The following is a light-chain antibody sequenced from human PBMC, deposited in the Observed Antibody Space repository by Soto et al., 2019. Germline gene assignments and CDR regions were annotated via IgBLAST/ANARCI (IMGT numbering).Light chain of an antibody. CDR2: DVS. CDR3: CSYAGSFTYG. CDR1: SSDVGNYNY. V-gene: IGLV2-11*01. Sequence: QSVLTQPRSVFGSPGQSITISFTGTSSDVGNYNYVSWYQQHPGKAPKLIIYDVSRRPSGVHDRFSGSKSGNTASLTISGLRADDEADYYCCSYAGSFTYGFGTGSKVTVL. J-gene: IGLJ1*01.